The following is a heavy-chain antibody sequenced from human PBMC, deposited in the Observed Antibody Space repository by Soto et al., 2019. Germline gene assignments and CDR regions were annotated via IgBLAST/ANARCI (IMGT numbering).Heavy chain of an antibody. CDR2: INHSGST. CDR1: GGSFSGYY. CDR3: ARGDYRGHFDY. Sequence: SETLSLTCAVYGGSFSGYYWSWIRQPPGKGLEWIGEINHSGSTNYNPSLKSRVTISVDTSKNQFSLKLSSVTAAGTAVYYCARGDYRGHFDYWGQGTLVTVSS. D-gene: IGHD4-4*01. V-gene: IGHV4-34*01. J-gene: IGHJ4*02.